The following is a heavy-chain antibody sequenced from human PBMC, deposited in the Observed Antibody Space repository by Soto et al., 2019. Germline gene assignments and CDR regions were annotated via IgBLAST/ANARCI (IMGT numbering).Heavy chain of an antibody. D-gene: IGHD2-8*02. CDR3: AGDILSVGPRANDAFEV. V-gene: IGHV1-3*01. CDR2: INPDNGNT. Sequence: QVQLVQSGAEVRKPGASVNISCRASGFSFSDNFINWVRQAPGQSLEWMGWINPDNGNTRYSQTFHGRFIISRHSSASIAYVEVSDLTSEDTAVYYCAGDILSVGPRANDAFEVWGQGTMVTVSS. J-gene: IGHJ3*01. CDR1: GFSFSDNF.